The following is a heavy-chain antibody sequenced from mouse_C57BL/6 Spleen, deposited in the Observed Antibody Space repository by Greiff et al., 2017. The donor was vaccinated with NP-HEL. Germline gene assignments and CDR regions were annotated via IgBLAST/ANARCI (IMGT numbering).Heavy chain of an antibody. D-gene: IGHD2-5*01. Sequence: VKLVESGPGLVQPSQSLSITCTVSGFSLTSYGVHWVRQSPGKGLEWLGVIWRGGSTDYNAAFIPRLSISKDNSKSQVFFKMNSLQADDTAIYYCARESNYGYFDVWGTGTTVTVSS. CDR1: GFSLTSYG. J-gene: IGHJ1*03. CDR2: IWRGGST. V-gene: IGHV2-2*01. CDR3: ARESNYGYFDV.